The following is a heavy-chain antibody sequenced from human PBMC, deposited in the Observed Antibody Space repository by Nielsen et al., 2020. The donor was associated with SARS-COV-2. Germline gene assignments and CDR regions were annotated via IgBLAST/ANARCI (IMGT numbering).Heavy chain of an antibody. Sequence: WIRQPPGKGLEWVSYISSSSSTIYYADSVKGRFTISRDNAKNSLYLQMNSLRDEDTAVYYCARGAYCGGDYSEGMDVWGQGTTVTVSS. D-gene: IGHD2-21*02. CDR3: ARGAYCGGDYSEGMDV. V-gene: IGHV3-48*02. CDR2: ISSSSSTI. J-gene: IGHJ6*02.